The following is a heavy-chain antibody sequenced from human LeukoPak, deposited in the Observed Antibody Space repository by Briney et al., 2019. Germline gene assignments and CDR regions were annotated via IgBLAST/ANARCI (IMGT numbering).Heavy chain of an antibody. CDR3: ATGRSIRYFDY. Sequence: SETLSLTCTVSGVSIFSSYWNWIRQPPGKGLEWIGYIHYSGSTNYNPSLKSRVTISVDTSKSQFSLKLSSATAADTAVYYCATGRSIRYFDYWGQGTLLTVSS. D-gene: IGHD3-9*01. CDR2: IHYSGST. V-gene: IGHV4-59*12. J-gene: IGHJ4*02. CDR1: GVSIFSSY.